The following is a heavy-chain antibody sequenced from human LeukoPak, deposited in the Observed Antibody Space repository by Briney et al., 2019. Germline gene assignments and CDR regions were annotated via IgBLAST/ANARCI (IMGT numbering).Heavy chain of an antibody. Sequence: ASVKVSCKASGYTFTSYYMHWVRQAPGQGLEWMGIINPSGGSTSYAQKFQGRVTMTRDTSTSTAYMELSSLRSEDTAVYYCARALITNYYFDYWGQGTLVTVSS. D-gene: IGHD1-20*01. V-gene: IGHV1-46*01. CDR2: INPSGGST. J-gene: IGHJ4*02. CDR1: GYTFTSYY. CDR3: ARALITNYYFDY.